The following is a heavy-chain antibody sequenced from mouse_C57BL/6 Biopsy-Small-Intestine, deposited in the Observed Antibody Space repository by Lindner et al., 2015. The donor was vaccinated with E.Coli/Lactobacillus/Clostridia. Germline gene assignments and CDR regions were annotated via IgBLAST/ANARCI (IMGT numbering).Heavy chain of an antibody. CDR2: INYNTGGT. CDR1: GYTFTGYY. V-gene: IGHV1-53*01. CDR3: ARDPDTPIAIDI. Sequence: SVKVSCKASGYTFTGYYIHWVRQAPGQGLEWMASINYNTGGTHFAQRFQGRVIVTRDTSISTAYMELSSLRSDDTAVYYCARDPDTPIAIDIWGQGTMVTVSS. J-gene: IGHJ3*01.